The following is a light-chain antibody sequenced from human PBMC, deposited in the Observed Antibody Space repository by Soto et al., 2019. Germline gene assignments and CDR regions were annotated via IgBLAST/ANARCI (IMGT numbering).Light chain of an antibody. J-gene: IGKJ5*01. CDR2: DAS. Sequence: DIQVTLSLFTVSASIGDRVTITCRASQSISSWLAWYQQKPGKAPKLLIYDASSLESGVPSRFSGSGSGTEFTLTISSLQPDDFAVYYCQQYNNWPPITFGQGTRLEIK. CDR1: QSISSW. V-gene: IGKV1-5*01. CDR3: QQYNNWPPIT.